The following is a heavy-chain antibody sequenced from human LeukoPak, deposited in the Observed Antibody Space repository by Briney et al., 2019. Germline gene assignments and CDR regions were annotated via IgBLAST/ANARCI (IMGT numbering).Heavy chain of an antibody. V-gene: IGHV3-48*01. CDR2: ISSDGGAI. CDR3: VRELAY. Sequence: GGSLRLSCAASGFTLSTSWMNWVRQTPGKGLEWVSYISSDGGAIYYADSVKGRFTLSRDNAQKSLYLQMNSLRAEDTAVYYCVRELAYWGQGALVTVLS. J-gene: IGHJ4*02. CDR1: GFTLSTSW.